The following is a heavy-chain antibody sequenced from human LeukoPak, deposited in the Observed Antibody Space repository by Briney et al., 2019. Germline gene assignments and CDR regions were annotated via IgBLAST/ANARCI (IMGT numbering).Heavy chain of an antibody. CDR1: GFTFSSYA. V-gene: IGHV3-23*01. Sequence: GGSLRLSCAASGFTFSSYAMSWVRQAPGKGLEWVSGISGSGGSTYYADSVKGRFTISRDNSKNTLYLQMNGLRAEDTAVYYCAKGLYSSSSYFDYWGQGTLVTVSS. J-gene: IGHJ4*02. D-gene: IGHD6-6*01. CDR2: ISGSGGST. CDR3: AKGLYSSSSYFDY.